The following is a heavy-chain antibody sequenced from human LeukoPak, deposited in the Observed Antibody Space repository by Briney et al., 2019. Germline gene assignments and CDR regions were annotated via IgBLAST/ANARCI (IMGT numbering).Heavy chain of an antibody. D-gene: IGHD6-6*01. J-gene: IGHJ4*02. CDR1: GGSISTYY. V-gene: IGHV4-59*01. Sequence: PSETLSLTCTVSGGSISTYYWTWIRQPPGKGLEWIGNVYYSGTTNYNPSLKSRVTISVDTSKNQFSLKLSSVTAADTAVSFCVRGRGIAAQYWGQGTLVTVSS. CDR3: VRGRGIAAQY. CDR2: VYYSGTT.